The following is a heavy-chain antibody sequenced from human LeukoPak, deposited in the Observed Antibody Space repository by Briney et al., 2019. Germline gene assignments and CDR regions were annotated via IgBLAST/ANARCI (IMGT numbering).Heavy chain of an antibody. CDR3: ARAYYYDSRGAFDI. Sequence: GGSLRLSCAASGFTVSSNYMSWVRQAPGKGLEWGSSIYSGGSIYYADSVKGRFIISRDISKNMLYLQMNSLRAEDTAVYYCARAYYYDSRGAFDIWGQGTMVTVSS. CDR2: IYSGGSI. D-gene: IGHD3-22*01. J-gene: IGHJ3*02. CDR1: GFTVSSNY. V-gene: IGHV3-66*02.